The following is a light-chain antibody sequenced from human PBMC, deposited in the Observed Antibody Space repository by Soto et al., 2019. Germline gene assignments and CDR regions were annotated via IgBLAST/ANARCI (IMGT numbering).Light chain of an antibody. V-gene: IGKV3-20*01. CDR2: GAS. J-gene: IGKJ1*01. CDR1: QSVSSNY. Sequence: EIVLTQSPGTLSLSPGERATLSCRASQSVSSNYLAWYQQQPGQAPRLLIYGASGRATGIPDRFSGSGSGTDCTLTIRRLEPEDFAVYYCQQYSSSPWTFGQGTKVEI. CDR3: QQYSSSPWT.